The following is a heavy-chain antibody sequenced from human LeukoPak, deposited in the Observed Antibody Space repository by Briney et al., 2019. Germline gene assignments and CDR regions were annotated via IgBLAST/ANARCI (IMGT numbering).Heavy chain of an antibody. CDR3: ARDSVVTAPPLDY. V-gene: IGHV3-7*01. J-gene: IGHJ4*02. Sequence: SCKASGGTFSSYAISWVRQAPGKGLEWVANIKPDGSEKYYVDSVKGRFTISRDNAKNSLYLQMNSLRAEDTAVYYCARDSVVTAPPLDYWGQGTLVTVSS. D-gene: IGHD2-21*02. CDR1: GGTFSSYA. CDR2: IKPDGSEK.